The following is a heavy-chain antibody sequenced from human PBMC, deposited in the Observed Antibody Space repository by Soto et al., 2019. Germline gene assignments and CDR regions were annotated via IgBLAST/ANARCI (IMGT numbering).Heavy chain of an antibody. D-gene: IGHD6-13*01. J-gene: IGHJ5*02. V-gene: IGHV1-18*01. CDR1: GYTFVNYG. CDR2: IRPYNDET. CDR3: ARDHAAVGLEH. Sequence: QVQLVQSGGEVGKPGASVKVSCKASGYTFVNYGLSWVRQAPGQGLEWLGWIRPYNDETIYAQKFQGRVMMTTDTSTTTSYLELRSLRSDDTAFYYRARDHAAVGLEHLGQGTLVTVSS.